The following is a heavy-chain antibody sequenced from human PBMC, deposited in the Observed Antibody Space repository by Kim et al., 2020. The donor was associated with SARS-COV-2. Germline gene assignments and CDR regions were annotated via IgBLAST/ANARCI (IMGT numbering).Heavy chain of an antibody. CDR3: ARSPITMVRGVLGGMDV. D-gene: IGHD3-10*01. Sequence: LKSRVTISVDTSKNQFSLKLSSVTAADTAVYYCARSPITMVRGVLGGMDVWGQGTTVTVSS. V-gene: IGHV4-34*01. J-gene: IGHJ6*02.